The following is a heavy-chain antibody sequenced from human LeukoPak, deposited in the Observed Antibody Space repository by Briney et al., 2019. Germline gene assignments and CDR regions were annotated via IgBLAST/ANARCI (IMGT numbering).Heavy chain of an antibody. CDR3: ARGRGVGGMDA. V-gene: IGHV3-48*01. J-gene: IGHJ6*02. CDR2: ISSSSSTI. D-gene: IGHD2-8*01. Sequence: GGSLRLSCGASGFTFRTYSMNWVRQAPGKGLEWVSYISSSSSTIFYADSVKGPFTIYRDNAKNSPYRQMNSRRSQDPAVYYLARGRGVGGMDAWGQGTTVTVSS. CDR1: GFTFRTYS.